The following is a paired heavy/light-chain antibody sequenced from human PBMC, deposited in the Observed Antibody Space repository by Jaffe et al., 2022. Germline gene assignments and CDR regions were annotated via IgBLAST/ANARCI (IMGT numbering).Heavy chain of an antibody. V-gene: IGHV3-48*01. CDR3: ARGYGSGSYFG. D-gene: IGHD3-10*01. CDR2: ISHSGITT. Sequence: EVQLVESGGGLVQPGGSLRLSCVASGFTFSALGINWVRQAPGKGLEWVSDISHSGITTYNADSVKGRFTISRDNAKNSLYLQMNSLRVEDTAVYYCARGYGSGSYFGWGQGTLVTVSS. J-gene: IGHJ4*02. CDR1: GFTFSALG.
Light chain of an antibody. Sequence: DIVMTQTPLSSPVTLGQPASISCRSSQSLLDSDGNTYLSWLQQRPGQPPRLLIYKISNRFSGVPDRFSGSGAGTDFTLKISRVEAEDVGVYYCTQTTQFPYTFGQGTKLEIK. CDR2: KIS. V-gene: IGKV2-24*01. CDR1: QSLLDSDGNTY. CDR3: TQTTQFPYT. J-gene: IGKJ2*01.